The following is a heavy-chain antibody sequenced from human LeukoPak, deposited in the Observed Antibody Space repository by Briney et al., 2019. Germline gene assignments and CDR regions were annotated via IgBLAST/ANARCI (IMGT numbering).Heavy chain of an antibody. CDR2: INPNSGGT. J-gene: IGHJ3*02. Sequence: ASVKVSCKASGYTFTGYYMHWVRRAPGQGLEWMGWINPNSGGTNYAQKVQGRVTMTRDTSISTAYMEPSRLRSDDTAVYYCARDLRDAFDIWGQGTMVTVSS. V-gene: IGHV1-2*02. CDR1: GYTFTGYY. CDR3: ARDLRDAFDI.